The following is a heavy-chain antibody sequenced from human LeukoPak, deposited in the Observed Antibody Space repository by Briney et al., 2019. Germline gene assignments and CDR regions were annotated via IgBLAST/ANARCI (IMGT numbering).Heavy chain of an antibody. J-gene: IGHJ5*02. CDR2: IYYSGST. Sequence: SETLSLTCTVSGGSISSSSYFWGWIRQPPGKGLEWIGTIYYSGSTYYNPSLKSRVTISVDTSKNQFSLKLSSVTAADTAVYYCASVIWLGELFPPSWGQGTLVTVSS. V-gene: IGHV4-39*07. CDR3: ASVIWLGELFPPS. D-gene: IGHD3-10*01. CDR1: GGSISSSSYF.